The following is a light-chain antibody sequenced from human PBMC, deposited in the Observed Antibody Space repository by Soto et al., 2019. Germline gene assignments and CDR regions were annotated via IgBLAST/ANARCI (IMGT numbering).Light chain of an antibody. J-gene: IGKJ1*01. CDR3: QQHNNWPPWT. CDR1: QSVSSN. CDR2: GAS. V-gene: IGKV3-15*01. Sequence: EIMMTQSPATLSVSPGERATLSCRASQSVSSNLAWYQQKPGQAPRLLFYGASTRATGIPARFSGSGSGTEFTPPISSLQPEDFAAYYCQQHNNWPPWTFGQGTKVEIK.